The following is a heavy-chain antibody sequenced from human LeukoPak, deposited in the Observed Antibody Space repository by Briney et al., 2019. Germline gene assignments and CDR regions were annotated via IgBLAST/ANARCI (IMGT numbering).Heavy chain of an antibody. Sequence: SETLSLTCTVSGGSISSSSYYWGWIRQPPGKGLEWIGSIYYSGSTYYNPSLKSRVTISVDTSKNQFSLKLRSVTAADTAVYYCASGSYYDSRWDAFDIWGQGTMVTASS. CDR1: GGSISSSSYY. CDR3: ASGSYYDSRWDAFDI. CDR2: IYYSGST. V-gene: IGHV4-39*01. J-gene: IGHJ3*02. D-gene: IGHD3-22*01.